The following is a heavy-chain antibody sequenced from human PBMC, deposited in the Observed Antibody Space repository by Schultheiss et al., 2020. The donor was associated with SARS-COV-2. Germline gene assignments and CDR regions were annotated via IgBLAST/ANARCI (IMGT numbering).Heavy chain of an antibody. J-gene: IGHJ4*02. Sequence: GGSLRLSCAASGFTFDDYAMHWVRQAPGKGLEWVSGISWNSGSIGYADSVKGRFTISRDNAKNSLYLQMNSLRAEDTAVYYCAKDSRYYYDSSGYYLDYWGQGTLVTVSS. CDR3: AKDSRYYYDSSGYYLDY. V-gene: IGHV3-9*01. D-gene: IGHD3-22*01. CDR1: GFTFDDYA. CDR2: ISWNSGSI.